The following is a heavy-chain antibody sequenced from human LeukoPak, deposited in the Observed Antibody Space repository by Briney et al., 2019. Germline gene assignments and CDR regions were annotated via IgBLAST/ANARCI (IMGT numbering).Heavy chain of an antibody. J-gene: IGHJ4*02. V-gene: IGHV3-30*07. Sequence: DSVRGRFTFSRDNSKKTLFLHMKSLRAEDTAVYYCARAWITMIVVVTPNLDYWGQGTLVTVSS. D-gene: IGHD3-22*01. CDR3: ARAWITMIVVVTPNLDY.